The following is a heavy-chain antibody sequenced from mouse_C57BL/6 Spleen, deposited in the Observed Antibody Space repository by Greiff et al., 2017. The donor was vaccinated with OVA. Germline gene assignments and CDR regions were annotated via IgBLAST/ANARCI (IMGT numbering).Heavy chain of an antibody. CDR1: GFSFNTYA. CDR2: IRSKSNNYAT. Sequence: EVKLQESGGGLVQPKGSLKLSCAASGFSFNTYAMNWVRQAPGKGLEWVARIRSKSNNYATYYADSVKDRFTISRDDSESMLYLQMNNLKTEDTAMYYCVRKDYGKAMDYWGQGTSVTVSS. V-gene: IGHV10-1*01. J-gene: IGHJ4*01. CDR3: VRKDYGKAMDY. D-gene: IGHD2-1*01.